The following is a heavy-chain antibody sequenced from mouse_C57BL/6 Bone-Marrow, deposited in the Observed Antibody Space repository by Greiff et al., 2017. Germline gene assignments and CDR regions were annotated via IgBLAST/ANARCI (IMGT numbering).Heavy chain of an antibody. CDR1: GFTFSSYA. D-gene: IGHD2-1*01. Sequence: EVQGVESGGGLVKPGGSLKLSCAASGFTFSSYAMSWVRQTPEKRLEWVATISDGGSYTYYPDNVKGRFTISRDNAKNNLYLQMSHLKSEDTAMYYCARGDLPHFDYWGQGTTLTVSS. J-gene: IGHJ2*01. CDR3: ARGDLPHFDY. CDR2: ISDGGSYT. V-gene: IGHV5-4*01.